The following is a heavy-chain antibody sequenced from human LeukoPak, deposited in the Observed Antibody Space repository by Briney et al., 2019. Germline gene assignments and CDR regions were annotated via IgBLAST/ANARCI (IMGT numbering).Heavy chain of an antibody. Sequence: GGSLRLSCAASGSTFSGSAMHWVRQASGKGLEWVGRIRSKANSYATAYAASVKGRFTISSDDSKNTAYLQMNSLKTEDTAVYYCTRGRFGVVIKETYNWFDPWGQGTLVTVSS. CDR1: GSTFSGSA. CDR2: IRSKANSYAT. V-gene: IGHV3-73*01. J-gene: IGHJ5*02. D-gene: IGHD3-3*01. CDR3: TRGRFGVVIKETYNWFDP.